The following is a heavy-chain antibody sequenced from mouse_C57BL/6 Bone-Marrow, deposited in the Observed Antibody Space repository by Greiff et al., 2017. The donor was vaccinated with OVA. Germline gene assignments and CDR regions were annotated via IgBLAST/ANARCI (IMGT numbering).Heavy chain of an antibody. J-gene: IGHJ1*03. CDR1: GFTFSIYA. CDR2: ISDGGSYT. CDR3: ARGNSGYGWYFDV. D-gene: IGHD3-2*02. Sequence: GKLQESGGGLVKPGGSLKLSCAASGFTFSIYAMSWVRQTPEKRLEWVATISDGGSYTYYPDNVKGRFTISRDNAKNNLYLQMSHLKSEDTAMYYCARGNSGYGWYFDVWGTGTTVTVSS. V-gene: IGHV5-4*03.